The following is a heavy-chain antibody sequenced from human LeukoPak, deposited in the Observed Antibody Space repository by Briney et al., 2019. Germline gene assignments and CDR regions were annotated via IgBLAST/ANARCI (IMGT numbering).Heavy chain of an antibody. CDR2: IRSKVYGGTT. CDR1: GFTFSSYR. D-gene: IGHD2-2*01. Sequence: GGSLRLSCAASGFTFSSYRMHWVRQAPGKGLEWVGFIRSKVYGGTTEYAASVKGRFTISRDDSKSIAYLQMNSLKTEDTAVYYCSSYCTSTSCYDYWGQGTLVTVSS. CDR3: SSYCTSTSCYDY. J-gene: IGHJ4*02. V-gene: IGHV3-49*04.